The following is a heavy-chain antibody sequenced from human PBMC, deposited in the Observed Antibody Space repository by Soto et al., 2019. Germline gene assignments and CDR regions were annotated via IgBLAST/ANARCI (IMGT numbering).Heavy chain of an antibody. J-gene: IGHJ6*02. Sequence: QVQLVQSGAEVKKPGASVKVSCKASGYTFTSYDINWVRQATGQGLEWMGWMNPNSGNTGYAQKFQGRVTMTKNTSIRTAXMELXXXXXXXXXXXXXXXXXXXGMDVWGQGTTVNXXS. V-gene: IGHV1-8*01. CDR1: GYTFTSYD. CDR2: MNPNSGNT. CDR3: XXXXXXGMDV.